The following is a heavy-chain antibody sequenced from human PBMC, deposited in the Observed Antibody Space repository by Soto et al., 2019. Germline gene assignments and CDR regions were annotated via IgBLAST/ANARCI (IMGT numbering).Heavy chain of an antibody. J-gene: IGHJ5*02. V-gene: IGHV1-69*01. CDR1: GGTFSSYG. D-gene: IGHD6-13*01. CDR3: ARSHGSSWYNWFDP. CDR2: IILLFGTT. Sequence: QMLLVQSGAEVKKPGSSVKVSCKASGGTFSSYGLSWVRQTPGRGLEWMGGIILLFGTTNYAQKFRGRVTVTADESTSTVYMELRSLSFEDTAVYYCARSHGSSWYNWFDPWGQGTLVTVSS.